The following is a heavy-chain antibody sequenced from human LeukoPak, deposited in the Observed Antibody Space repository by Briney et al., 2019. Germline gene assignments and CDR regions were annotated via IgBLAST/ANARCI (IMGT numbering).Heavy chain of an antibody. CDR3: ARTHRESYYDSSGRLDY. CDR1: GGSISSGGYY. D-gene: IGHD3-22*01. V-gene: IGHV4-61*08. CDR2: IYYSGST. Sequence: SETLSLTCTVSGGSISSGGYYWSWIRQHPGKGLEWIGYIYYSGSTNYNPSLKSRVTISVDTSKNQFSLKLSSVTAADTAVYYCARTHRESYYDSSGRLDYWGQGTLVTVSS. J-gene: IGHJ4*02.